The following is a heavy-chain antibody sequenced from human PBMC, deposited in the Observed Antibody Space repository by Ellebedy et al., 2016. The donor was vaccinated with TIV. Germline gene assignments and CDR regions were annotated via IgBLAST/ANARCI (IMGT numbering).Heavy chain of an antibody. CDR2: IYYSGST. CDR1: GGSISSYY. J-gene: IGHJ4*02. D-gene: IGHD6-19*01. Sequence: MPSETLSLTCTVSGGSISSYYWSWIRQPPGKGLEWIGYIYYSGSTNYNPSLKSRVTISVDTSKNPFSLKLSSVTAADTTVYYCATSPIAVAGSFFYWGQGTLVTVSS. V-gene: IGHV4-59*08. CDR3: ATSPIAVAGSFFY.